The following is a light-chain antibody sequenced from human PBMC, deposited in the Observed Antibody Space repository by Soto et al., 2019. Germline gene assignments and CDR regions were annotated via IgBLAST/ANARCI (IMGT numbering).Light chain of an antibody. J-gene: IGLJ2*01. CDR1: NPNIGTYS. Sequence: QSVLTQPPSASGTPGQRVTISCSGGNPNIGTYSVNWYQQLPGTAPKLLIYDNNLRPSGVPDRVSGSKSGTSASLAISGLQSEDEADYYCAAWDDNLNGVIFGGGTKLT. CDR2: DNN. CDR3: AAWDDNLNGVI. V-gene: IGLV1-44*01.